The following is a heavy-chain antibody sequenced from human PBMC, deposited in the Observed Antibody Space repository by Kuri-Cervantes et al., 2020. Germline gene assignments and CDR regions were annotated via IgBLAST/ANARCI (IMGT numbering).Heavy chain of an antibody. Sequence: GGSLRLSFAASEFTFNTYVTHWVRQAPGKGLEWVSSISSSSSYIYYADSVKGRFTISGDNAKNSLYLQMNSLRAEDTAVYYCARDDEYSSSLLDYWCQGTLVTVSS. D-gene: IGHD6-6*01. CDR2: ISSSSSYI. J-gene: IGHJ4*02. CDR1: EFTFNTYV. CDR3: ARDDEYSSSLLDY. V-gene: IGHV3-21*01.